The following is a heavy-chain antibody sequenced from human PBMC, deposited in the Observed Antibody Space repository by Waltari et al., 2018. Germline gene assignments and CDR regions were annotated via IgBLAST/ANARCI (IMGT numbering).Heavy chain of an antibody. D-gene: IGHD4-17*01. CDR2: FDPEDGET. CDR1: GYTFPDYY. Sequence: EVQLVQSGAEVKKPGATVKLSCKVPGYTFPDYYMHWVQQARGKGLEGMGLFDPEDGETIYSEEFEDRVIITASTSTDTAYMELSSLRSEDTAVYYCSTDPSTHGDYENNYYYDGIDVWGQGTTVTVSS. J-gene: IGHJ6*02. CDR3: STDPSTHGDYENNYYYDGIDV. V-gene: IGHV1-69-2*01.